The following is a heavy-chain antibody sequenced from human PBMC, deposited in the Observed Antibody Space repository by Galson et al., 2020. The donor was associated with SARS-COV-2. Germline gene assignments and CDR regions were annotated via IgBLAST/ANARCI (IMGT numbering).Heavy chain of an antibody. CDR1: GYCLTSYW. J-gene: IGHJ4*02. CDR3: ARHPSGDSSGYYFVFDY. D-gene: IGHD3-22*01. Sequence: HWESLKIYCKRTGYCLTSYWISWVRQMPGKGLVWMGSIDPSDPYTNYSPSFQGNVTISADKSISTAYLQWSSLKASDTAMYYCARHPSGDSSGYYFVFDYWGQGTLVTVSS. CDR2: IDPSDPYT. V-gene: IGHV5-10-1*01.